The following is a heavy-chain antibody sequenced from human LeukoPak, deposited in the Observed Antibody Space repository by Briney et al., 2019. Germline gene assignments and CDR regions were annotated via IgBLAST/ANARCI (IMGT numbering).Heavy chain of an antibody. CDR1: GYTFTGYY. Sequence: ASVKVSCKASGYTFTGYYMHWVRQAPGQGLEWMGWINPNSGGTNYAQKFQGRVTMTRDTSISTAYMELSRLRSDDTAVYYCARGSRDRGDIVVVVASSWFDPWGQGTLVTVSS. CDR2: INPNSGGT. D-gene: IGHD2-15*01. CDR3: ARGSRDRGDIVVVVASSWFDP. J-gene: IGHJ5*02. V-gene: IGHV1-2*02.